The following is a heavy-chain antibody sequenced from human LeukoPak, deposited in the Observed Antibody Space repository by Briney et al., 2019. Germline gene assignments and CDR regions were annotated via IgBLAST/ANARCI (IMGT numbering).Heavy chain of an antibody. D-gene: IGHD1-26*01. Sequence: SQTLSLTCTVSGGSISSGSYYWSWIRQPAGKGLEWIGRIYTSGSTNYNPSLKSRVTISVDTSKNQFSLKLSSVTTADTALYYCARVGSIGFSYYYMDVWGKGTTVTISS. CDR2: IYTSGST. CDR3: ARVGSIGFSYYYMDV. J-gene: IGHJ6*03. V-gene: IGHV4-61*02. CDR1: GGSISSGSYY.